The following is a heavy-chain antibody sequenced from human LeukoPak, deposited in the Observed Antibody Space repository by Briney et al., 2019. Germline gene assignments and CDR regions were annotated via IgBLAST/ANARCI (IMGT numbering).Heavy chain of an antibody. CDR1: GDTLNIYA. J-gene: IGHJ6*03. D-gene: IGHD6-25*01. CDR2: IVPMFNTA. V-gene: IGHV1-69*06. CDR3: ARGPYTSDGSGSYYYYMDV. Sequence: SVKVSCKPSGDTLNIYAINWVRQAPGQGPVWMGRIVPMFNTATYAPRLQGRLTITADISTSTVYMELRSLTSDDTAAYYCARGPYTSDGSGSYYYYMDVWGKRTSVIVSS.